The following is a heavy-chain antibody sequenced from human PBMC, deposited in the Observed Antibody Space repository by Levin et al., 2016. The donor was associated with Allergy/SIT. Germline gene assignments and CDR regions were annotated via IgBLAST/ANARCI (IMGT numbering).Heavy chain of an antibody. CDR2: ISGYSGDT. Sequence: ASVKVSCKASGYTFSNYGISWVRQAPGQGLEWVGWISGYSGDTKSAQKFQGRVHVTTDTSTNTAYMELRSLRSDDTAVYYCARDGGFYGWDSVQSYHYFFGMDLWGQGTTVTVSS. D-gene: IGHD3-10*01. V-gene: IGHV1-18*04. J-gene: IGHJ6*02. CDR3: ARDGGFYGWDSVQSYHYFFGMDL. CDR1: GYTFSNYG.